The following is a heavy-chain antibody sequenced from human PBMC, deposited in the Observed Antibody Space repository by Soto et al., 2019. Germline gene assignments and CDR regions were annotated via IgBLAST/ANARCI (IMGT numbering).Heavy chain of an antibody. CDR1: RFGVSSNY. CDR3: ARGGDSYGYGEYYYYGMDV. Sequence: PGGSLKLSCAALRFGVSSNYTGCVDQAPGNGLELVSAINSGGNTYYADSVKGRFTISRDNSKNTVYLQMNSVGAEDTAVYYCARGGDSYGYGEYYYYGMDVWGQGT. CDR2: INSGGNT. V-gene: IGHV3-66*01. D-gene: IGHD5-18*01. J-gene: IGHJ6*02.